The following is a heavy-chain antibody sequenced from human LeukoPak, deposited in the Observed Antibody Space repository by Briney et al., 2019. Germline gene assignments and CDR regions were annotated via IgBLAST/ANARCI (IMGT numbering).Heavy chain of an antibody. CDR1: GGTFSSYA. D-gene: IGHD2-2*01. Sequence: GASVKVSCKASGGTFSSYAISWVRQAPGQGLEWMGGIIPIFGTANYAQKFQGRVTITADESTSTAYMELSSLRSEDTAVYYCAIGYCSSTSCSGLGYWGQGTLVTVSS. CDR3: AIGYCSSTSCSGLGY. CDR2: IIPIFGTA. J-gene: IGHJ4*02. V-gene: IGHV1-69*13.